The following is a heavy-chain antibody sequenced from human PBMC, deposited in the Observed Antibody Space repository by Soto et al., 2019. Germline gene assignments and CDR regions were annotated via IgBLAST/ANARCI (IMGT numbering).Heavy chain of an antibody. D-gene: IGHD2-2*01. CDR3: ARDHTHSTSSPHGY. Sequence: SVKVSCKASGYTFTSYAMHWVRQAPGQRLEWMGWINAGNGNTKYSQKFQGRVTITRDTSASTAYMELSSLRSEDTAVYYCARDHTHSTSSPHGYWGQGTLVTVSS. CDR1: GYTFTSYA. CDR2: INAGNGNT. J-gene: IGHJ4*02. V-gene: IGHV1-3*01.